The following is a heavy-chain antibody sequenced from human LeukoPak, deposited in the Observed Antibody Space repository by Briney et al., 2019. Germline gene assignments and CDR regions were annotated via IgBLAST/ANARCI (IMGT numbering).Heavy chain of an antibody. CDR1: GGSISSSSYY. V-gene: IGHV4-39*07. CDR2: IYYSGST. CDR3: AGVGGVGATVTFDY. D-gene: IGHD1-26*01. Sequence: SETLSLTCTVSGGSISSSSYYWGWIRQPPGKGLEWIGSIYYSGSTYYNPSLKSRVTISVDTSKNQFSLKLSSVTAADTAVYYCAGVGGVGATVTFDYWGQGTLVTVSS. J-gene: IGHJ4*02.